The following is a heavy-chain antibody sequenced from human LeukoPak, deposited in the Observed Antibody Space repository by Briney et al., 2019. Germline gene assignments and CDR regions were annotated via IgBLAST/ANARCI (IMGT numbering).Heavy chain of an antibody. J-gene: IGHJ4*02. CDR2: ISYDGSNK. CDR3: ASWELLDY. D-gene: IGHD1-26*01. CDR1: GFTFSSYA. Sequence: PGGSLRLSCAASGFTFSSYAMHWVRQAPGKGLERVAVISYDGSNKYYADSVKGRFTISRDNSKNTLYLQMNSLRAEDTAVYYCASWELLDYWGQGTLVTVSS. V-gene: IGHV3-30*04.